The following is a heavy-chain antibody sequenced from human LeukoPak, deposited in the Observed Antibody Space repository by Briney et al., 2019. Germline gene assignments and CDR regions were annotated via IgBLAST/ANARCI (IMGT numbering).Heavy chain of an antibody. J-gene: IGHJ4*02. V-gene: IGHV1-46*01. CDR3: ARVVADSSGWETLDY. CDR2: INPSGGST. Sequence: ASVKVSCKASGYTFTRYYIHWVRQAPGQGLEWMGIINPSGGSTTYAQKFQGRVTMTRDTSTSTAYMELSSLRSEDTAVYYCARVVADSSGWETLDYWGQGTLVTVSS. CDR1: GYTFTRYY. D-gene: IGHD6-19*01.